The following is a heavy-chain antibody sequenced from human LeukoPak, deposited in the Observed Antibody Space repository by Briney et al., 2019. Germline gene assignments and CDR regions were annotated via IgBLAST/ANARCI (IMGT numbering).Heavy chain of an antibody. CDR1: GFAFRSFV. CDR3: ARGDARDYFDS. Sequence: GGSLRLSCAASGFAFRSFVVSWVRQAPGKGLEWVAVIWNDGSNKYYADSVKGRFTISRDNSKNTQYLQMNSLRAEDTAAYYCARGDARDYFDSWGQGTLVTVSS. CDR2: IWNDGSNK. V-gene: IGHV3-33*08. J-gene: IGHJ4*02.